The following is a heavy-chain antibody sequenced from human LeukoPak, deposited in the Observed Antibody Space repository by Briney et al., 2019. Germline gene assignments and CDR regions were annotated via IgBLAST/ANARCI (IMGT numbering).Heavy chain of an antibody. CDR3: AREASGNYHVFDS. CDR1: GFSFSSYF. D-gene: IGHD6-25*01. Sequence: GGSLRLSCEASGFSFSSYFMSWIRDAPGKGLEWVSYITNTGRSTNYADAVKGRFTISRDNAKQSVYLEMTDLRAEDTAVYYCAREASGNYHVFDSWGQGTLVSVSS. CDR2: ITNTGRST. J-gene: IGHJ4*02. V-gene: IGHV3-11*04.